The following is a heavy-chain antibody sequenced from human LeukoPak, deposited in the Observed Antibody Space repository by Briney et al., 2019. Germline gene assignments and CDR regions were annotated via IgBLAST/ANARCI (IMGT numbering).Heavy chain of an antibody. CDR2: ISGDGNDI. CDR1: GFTFSSYW. J-gene: IGHJ3*02. D-gene: IGHD2-2*01. V-gene: IGHV3-74*01. Sequence: GGSLRLSCAASGFTFSSYWMHWVRQAPGKGLVWVSRISGDGNDISYAESMKGRFTISRDNAKNTVYLQMNSLRAEDTAVYYCARAYCSSNSCSGASDIWGQGTMVTVSS. CDR3: ARAYCSSNSCSGASDI.